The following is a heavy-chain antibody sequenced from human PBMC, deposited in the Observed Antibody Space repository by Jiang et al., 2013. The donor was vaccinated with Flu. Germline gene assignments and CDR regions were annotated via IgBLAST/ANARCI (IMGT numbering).Heavy chain of an antibody. D-gene: IGHD3-22*01. J-gene: IGHJ3*02. CDR3: ARGGYYDNRNAFDI. Sequence: GSGLVKPSETLSLTCTVSGGSFWSWIRQSPGMGLEWIAYISYNGNTSYNPSLKGRVTTSVDTSKKQISLKLTTVTAADTAVYYCARGGYYDNRNAFDIWGQGTMVTVSS. CDR2: ISYNGNT. CDR1: GGSF. V-gene: IGHV4-59*01.